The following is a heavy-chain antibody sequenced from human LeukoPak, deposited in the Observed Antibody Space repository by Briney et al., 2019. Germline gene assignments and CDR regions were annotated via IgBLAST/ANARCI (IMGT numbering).Heavy chain of an antibody. CDR3: ARGRRWELLAILDY. D-gene: IGHD1-26*01. J-gene: IGHJ4*02. CDR2: ISSDGSNK. Sequence: GGSLRLSCAASGFTFSSYDMHWVRQAPGKGLEWVAVISSDGSNKYYADSVKGRFTISRDNSKNTLYLQMNSLRAEDTAVYYCARGRRWELLAILDYWGQGTLVTVSS. CDR1: GFTFSSYD. V-gene: IGHV3-30*03.